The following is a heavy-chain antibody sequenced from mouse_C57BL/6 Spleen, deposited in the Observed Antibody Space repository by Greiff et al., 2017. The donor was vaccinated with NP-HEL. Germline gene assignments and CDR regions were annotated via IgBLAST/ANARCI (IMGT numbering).Heavy chain of an antibody. Sequence: QVQLQQPGAELVMPGASVKLSCKASGYTFTSYWMHWVKQRPGQGLEWIGEIDPSDSYTNYNQKFQGKSTLTVDKSSSTAYMQLSSLTSEDSAVYYCARRYDDGESAMDYWGQGTSVTVSS. CDR1: GYTFTSYW. CDR3: ARRYDDGESAMDY. D-gene: IGHD2-4*01. CDR2: IDPSDSYT. J-gene: IGHJ4*01. V-gene: IGHV1-69*01.